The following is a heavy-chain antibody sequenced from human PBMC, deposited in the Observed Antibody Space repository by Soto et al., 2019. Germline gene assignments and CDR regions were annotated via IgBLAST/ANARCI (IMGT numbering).Heavy chain of an antibody. D-gene: IGHD1-26*01. CDR1: GFTFSSYA. Sequence: EVQLLESGGGLVQPGGSMRLSCAASGFTFSSYAMRWVRQAPVKGLEWVSAISGRGGSTYYADSVKGRFTISRDNSKNTLYQQMNSLRAEDTAVYYCARRGSGSYYDYWGQGTLVTVSS. J-gene: IGHJ4*02. CDR2: ISGRGGST. V-gene: IGHV3-23*01. CDR3: ARRGSGSYYDY.